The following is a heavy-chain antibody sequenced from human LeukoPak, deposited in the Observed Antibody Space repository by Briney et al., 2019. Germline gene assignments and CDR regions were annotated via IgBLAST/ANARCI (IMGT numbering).Heavy chain of an antibody. J-gene: IGHJ4*02. D-gene: IGHD6-19*01. CDR1: GFTFSGYC. V-gene: IGHV3-7*01. CDR2: IKQDGSEK. Sequence: GGSLRLSCAASGFTFSGYCMSWVRQAPGKGLEWVANIKQDGSEKYYVDSVKGRFTISRDNAKNSLYLQMNSLRAEDTAVYYCARDGDSSGWYGFDYWGQGTLVTVSS. CDR3: ARDGDSSGWYGFDY.